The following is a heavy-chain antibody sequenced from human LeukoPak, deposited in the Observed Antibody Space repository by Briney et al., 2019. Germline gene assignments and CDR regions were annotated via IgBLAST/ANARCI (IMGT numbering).Heavy chain of an antibody. D-gene: IGHD2-21*01. CDR3: ARPFHPHISDAFDI. V-gene: IGHV4-39*07. CDR2: IYYSGST. J-gene: IGHJ3*02. CDR1: GGSISSSSYC. Sequence: SETLSLTCTISGGSISSSSYCWGWIRQPPVKGLEWIGSIYYSGSTYYNPSLRSRVTISVDTSKNQFSLKLSSATAADTAVYYCARPFHPHISDAFDIWGQGTMVTVSS.